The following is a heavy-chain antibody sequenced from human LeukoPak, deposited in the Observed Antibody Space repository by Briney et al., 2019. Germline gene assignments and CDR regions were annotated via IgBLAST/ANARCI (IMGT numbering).Heavy chain of an antibody. CDR3: AKDLDLTTVTTLELFHYYGMDV. CDR1: GFTFSSYA. J-gene: IGHJ6*02. CDR2: IRGSGRNT. Sequence: GGSLRLSCAASGFTFSSYAMNWVRQAPEKGPEWVSGIRGSGRNTYYADSVKGRFTISRDNSQNMVYLQMSSLRAEDTAVYYCAKDLDLTTVTTLELFHYYGMDVWGQGTTVTVSS. D-gene: IGHD4-17*01. V-gene: IGHV3-23*01.